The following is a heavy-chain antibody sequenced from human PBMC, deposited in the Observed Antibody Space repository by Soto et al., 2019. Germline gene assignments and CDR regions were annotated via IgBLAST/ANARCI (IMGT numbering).Heavy chain of an antibody. CDR2: INHSGST. CDR3: ARGRYCSGGSCYRYYFDY. CDR1: GGSFSGYY. V-gene: IGHV4-34*01. Sequence: QVQLQQWGAGLLKPSETLSLTCAVYGGSFSGYYWSWIRQPPGKGLVWVGEINHSGSTNYNPSLKSPVTIIVDTSKNQFSLMLSSVTAADTAVYYCARGRYCSGGSCYRYYFDYWGQGTLVTVSS. J-gene: IGHJ4*02. D-gene: IGHD2-15*01.